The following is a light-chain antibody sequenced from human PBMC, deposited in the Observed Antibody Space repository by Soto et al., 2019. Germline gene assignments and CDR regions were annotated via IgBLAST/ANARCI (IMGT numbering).Light chain of an antibody. V-gene: IGKV1-33*01. CDR2: DAS. CDR1: QDISNY. J-gene: IGKJ4*01. Sequence: DIQMTQSPSSLSASVGDRVTITCQASQDISNYLNWYQQKPGKAPKILIYDASVLEAGVPSRFSGGGSGTHFTLTISSLQAEDVATYYCQQFDNLHLTFGGGTKVEIK. CDR3: QQFDNLHLT.